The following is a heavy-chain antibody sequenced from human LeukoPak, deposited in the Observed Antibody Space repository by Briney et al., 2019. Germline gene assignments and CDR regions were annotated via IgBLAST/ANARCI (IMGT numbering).Heavy chain of an antibody. D-gene: IGHD3-22*01. J-gene: IGHJ3*01. CDR2: IYPDDSDT. CDR1: GYRFNAYW. CDR3: AGPNTTSYYDSRGYDAFDV. Sequence: GESLKISCKGFGYRFNAYWIARVRQMPGKGLEWMGIIYPDDSDTRYSPSFQGQVTISADKSVRTAYLQWSSLKASDTAMYYCAGPNTTSYYDSRGYDAFDVWGQGTMVTVSS. V-gene: IGHV5-51*01.